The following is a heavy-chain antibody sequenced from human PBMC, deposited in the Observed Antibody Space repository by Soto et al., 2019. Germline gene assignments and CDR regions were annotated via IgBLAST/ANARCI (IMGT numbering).Heavy chain of an antibody. V-gene: IGHV4-59*08. Sequence: SETLSLTCTVSGGPISSYYWSWIRQPPGKGLEWIGYIYYSGSTNYNPSLKSRVTISVDTPKNQFSLKLSSVTAADTAVYYCARLDEYSSSTFDYWGQGTLVTVSS. CDR2: IYYSGST. J-gene: IGHJ4*02. CDR1: GGPISSYY. CDR3: ARLDEYSSSTFDY. D-gene: IGHD6-6*01.